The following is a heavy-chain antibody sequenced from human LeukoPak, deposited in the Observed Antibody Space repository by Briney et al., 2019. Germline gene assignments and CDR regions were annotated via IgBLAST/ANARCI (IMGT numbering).Heavy chain of an antibody. V-gene: IGHV4-30-4*01. Sequence: PSQTLSLTCSVSGGSISSGDYYWTWIRQPPGGGLEWIGYIYYSGSTYHNPSLKSRVTISKDASKNQFSLKLSSVTAADTAVYYCARGLRELAAANTYYFDYWGQGTQVTVS. D-gene: IGHD6-13*01. CDR1: GGSISSGDYY. CDR3: ARGLRELAAANTYYFDY. CDR2: IYYSGST. J-gene: IGHJ4*02.